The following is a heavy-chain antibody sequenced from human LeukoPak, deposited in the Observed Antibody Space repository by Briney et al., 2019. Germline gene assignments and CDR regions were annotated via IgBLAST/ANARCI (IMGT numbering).Heavy chain of an antibody. CDR3: AKDKERYFDWSNWPYYYYYGMDV. CDR2: ISSSSSYI. J-gene: IGHJ6*02. Sequence: SGGSLRLSCAASGFTFSSYSMNWVRQAPGKGLEWVSSISSSSSYIYYADSVKGRFTISRGNAKNSLYLQMNSLRAEDTALYYCAKDKERYFDWSNWPYYYYYGMDVWGQGTTVTVSS. V-gene: IGHV3-21*04. CDR1: GFTFSSYS. D-gene: IGHD3-9*01.